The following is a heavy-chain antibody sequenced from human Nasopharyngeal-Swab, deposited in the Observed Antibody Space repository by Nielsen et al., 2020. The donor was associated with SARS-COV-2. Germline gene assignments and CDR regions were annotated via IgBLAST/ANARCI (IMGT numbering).Heavy chain of an antibody. J-gene: IGHJ5*02. Sequence: SETLSLTCTVSGGSISSGGYYWSWIRQHPGKGLEWIGYIYYSGSAYYSPSLKSRVTISVDTSSNQFSLNLSSVTASDTAVYYCARQCMAVVGPCSWLAPWGQGSLVTVST. V-gene: IGHV4-39*01. CDR1: GGSISSGGYY. D-gene: IGHD6-19*01. CDR3: ARQCMAVVGPCSWLAP. CDR2: IYYSGSA.